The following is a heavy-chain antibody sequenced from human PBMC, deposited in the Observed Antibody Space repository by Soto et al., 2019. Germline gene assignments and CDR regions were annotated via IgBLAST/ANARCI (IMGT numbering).Heavy chain of an antibody. Sequence: QVQLVESGGGLVKPGGSLRLSCAASGFTFIDSYMSWIRQAPGKGLEWISYITFSGNTVYYADSLKGRFTISRDNAKHSLYLQMNRLRAEDTAVYYCARVSWREKYGMDVWGQGTTVTVSS. V-gene: IGHV3-11*01. CDR2: ITFSGNTV. J-gene: IGHJ6*02. CDR1: GFTFIDSY. CDR3: ARVSWREKYGMDV.